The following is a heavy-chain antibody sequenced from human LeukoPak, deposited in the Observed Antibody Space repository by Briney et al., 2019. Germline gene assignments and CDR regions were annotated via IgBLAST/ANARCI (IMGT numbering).Heavy chain of an antibody. CDR1: GASISSQY. Sequence: PSETLSLTCSVSGASISSQYWTWIRQLPGKGLEWIGYIYNSGSTKYNPSLKSRITMSIDTSKNQFSLRLTSVTAADTAVYYCARRRIDSMYNWFDPWGQGTLVIVSS. D-gene: IGHD2-21*01. J-gene: IGHJ5*02. CDR3: ARRRIDSMYNWFDP. V-gene: IGHV4-59*11. CDR2: IYNSGST.